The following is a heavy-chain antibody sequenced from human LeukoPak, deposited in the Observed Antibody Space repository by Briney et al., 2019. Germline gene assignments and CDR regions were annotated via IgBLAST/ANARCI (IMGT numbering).Heavy chain of an antibody. V-gene: IGHV4-34*01. CDR3: AKIRSLGYWDERFDY. CDR1: GGSFSGYY. D-gene: IGHD2-2*03. J-gene: IGHJ4*02. CDR2: INHSGST. Sequence: SETLSLTCAVYGGSFSGYYWSWIRQPPGKGLEWIGEINHSGSTNYNPSLKSRVTISVDTSKNQFSLKLSSVTAADTAVYYCAKIRSLGYWDERFDYWGQGTLVTVSS.